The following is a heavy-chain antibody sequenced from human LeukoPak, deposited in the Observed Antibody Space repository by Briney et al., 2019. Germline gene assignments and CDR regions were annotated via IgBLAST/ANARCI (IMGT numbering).Heavy chain of an antibody. CDR2: IYSGGST. J-gene: IGHJ3*01. Sequence: HPGGSLRLSCAASGFTVSSNYMSWVRQAPGKGLEWVSVIYSGGSTYYADSVKGRFTISRDNSKNTLYLQMNSLRAEDTAVYYCGRGRYSGYDPTYAFDFWGQGTMVTVSS. CDR1: GFTVSSNY. D-gene: IGHD5-12*01. CDR3: GRGRYSGYDPTYAFDF. V-gene: IGHV3-53*01.